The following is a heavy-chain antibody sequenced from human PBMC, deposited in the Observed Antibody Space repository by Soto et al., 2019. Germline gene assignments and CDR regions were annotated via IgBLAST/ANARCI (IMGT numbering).Heavy chain of an antibody. CDR2: IYYSGST. J-gene: IGHJ6*02. D-gene: IGHD6-19*01. CDR1: XGSXXXYY. Sequence: SETLSLTCTVSXGSXXXYYWSWILQXPGKGLEWIGYIYYSGSTNYNPSLKSRVTISVDTSKNQFSLKLSSVTAADTAVYYCARLKYSSGWSSSGYYYYGMDVWGQGTTVTVYS. V-gene: IGHV4-59*08. CDR3: ARLKYSSGWSSSGYYYYGMDV.